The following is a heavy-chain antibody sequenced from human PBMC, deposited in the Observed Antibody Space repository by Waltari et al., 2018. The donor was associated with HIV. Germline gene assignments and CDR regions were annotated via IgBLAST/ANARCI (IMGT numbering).Heavy chain of an antibody. CDR2: INHSGRT. J-gene: IGHJ4*02. CDR3: ARGQKLVRYFDY. V-gene: IGHV4-34*01. D-gene: IGHD6-6*01. Sequence: QVQLQQWGAGLLKPSETLSLTCAVYGGSFSGYYWSWIRQPPGKGLEWIGEINHSGRTNYTPSLKSRVTISVDTSKNQFSLKLSSVTAADTAVYYCARGQKLVRYFDYWGQGTLVTVSS. CDR1: GGSFSGYY.